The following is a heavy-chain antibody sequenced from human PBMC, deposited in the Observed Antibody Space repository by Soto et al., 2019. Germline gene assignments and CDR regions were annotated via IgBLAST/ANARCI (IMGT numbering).Heavy chain of an antibody. J-gene: IGHJ4*02. D-gene: IGHD3-10*01. Sequence: QVQLVQSGAEVKKPGASVKVSCKASGYTFTSYDINWVRQATGQGLEWMGWMNPNSGNTGYAQKFQGRVTMTRNTPISKAYMELSSLRSEDTAVYYCARGRAYYYGSGSYYSDYWGQGTLVTVSS. V-gene: IGHV1-8*01. CDR3: ARGRAYYYGSGSYYSDY. CDR1: GYTFTSYD. CDR2: MNPNSGNT.